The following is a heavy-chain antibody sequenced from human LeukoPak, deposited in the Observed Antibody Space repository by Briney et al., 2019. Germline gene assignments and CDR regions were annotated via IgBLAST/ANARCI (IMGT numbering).Heavy chain of an antibody. CDR3: ARCGVGVAAAAANY. CDR1: GLTLSSYW. D-gene: IGHD6-13*01. Sequence: GGSLRLSCAASGLTLSSYWMSWVRQAPGKGLEWVANIKQDGSAIYYVDSVKGRFTISRDNAKNPLYLQMNSLRAEDTAVYYCARCGVGVAAAAANYWGQGTLLTVSS. CDR2: IKQDGSAI. V-gene: IGHV3-7*01. J-gene: IGHJ4*02.